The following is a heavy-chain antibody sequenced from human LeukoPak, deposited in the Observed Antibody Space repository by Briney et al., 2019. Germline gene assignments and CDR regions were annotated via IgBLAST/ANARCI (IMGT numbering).Heavy chain of an antibody. D-gene: IGHD6-13*01. J-gene: IGHJ4*02. V-gene: IGHV4-4*02. Sequence: SGTLSLTCTVSGDSISNNIWWSWVRQPPGKGLEWIGEIFHSGSTNYNPSLKSRVTISLDKSKNQVALRVDSLTAADTAVYYCAKNAWYCLDYWGQGTLVTVSS. CDR1: GDSISNNIW. CDR2: IFHSGST. CDR3: AKNAWYCLDY.